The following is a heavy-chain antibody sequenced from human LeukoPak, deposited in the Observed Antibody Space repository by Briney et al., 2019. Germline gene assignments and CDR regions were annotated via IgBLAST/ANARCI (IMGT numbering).Heavy chain of an antibody. D-gene: IGHD4-11*01. CDR2: IYYSGST. Sequence: SEDLSLTWTFSGGSLRSCRYYWGWIPPPPGKGPGWVGYIYYSGSTHYNPSLKSRVNISVDRSKNQFSLKLSSVTAADTAVYYCARDKGATVTTGLFDYWGQGTLVTVSS. J-gene: IGHJ4*02. V-gene: IGHV4-31*02. CDR1: GGSLRSCRYY. CDR3: ARDKGATVTTGLFDY.